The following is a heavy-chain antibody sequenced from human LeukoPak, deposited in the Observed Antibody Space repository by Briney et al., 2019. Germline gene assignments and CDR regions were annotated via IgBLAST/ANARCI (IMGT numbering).Heavy chain of an antibody. D-gene: IGHD6-13*01. Sequence: LRLSCAASGFTFSDYSINWVRQPPGKGLEWIGYIYYSGSTYYNPSLKSRVTISVDTSKNQFSLKLSSVTAADTAVYYCARATGYSSSWWDYWGQGTLVTVSS. CDR3: ARATGYSSSWWDY. CDR2: IYYSGST. V-gene: IGHV4-30-4*01. CDR1: GFTFSDYS. J-gene: IGHJ4*02.